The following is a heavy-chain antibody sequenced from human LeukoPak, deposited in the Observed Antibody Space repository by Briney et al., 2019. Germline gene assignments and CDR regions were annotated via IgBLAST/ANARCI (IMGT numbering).Heavy chain of an antibody. Sequence: PSETLSLTCAVYGGSFSGYYWSWIRQPPGKGLEWIGEINHSESTNYNPSLKSRVTISVDTSKNQFSLKLSSVTAADTAVYYCARRRSRSALGYCSGGSAYYFDYWGQGTLVTVSS. CDR3: ARRRSRSALGYCSGGSAYYFDY. CDR1: GGSFSGYY. J-gene: IGHJ4*02. D-gene: IGHD2-15*01. CDR2: INHSEST. V-gene: IGHV4-34*01.